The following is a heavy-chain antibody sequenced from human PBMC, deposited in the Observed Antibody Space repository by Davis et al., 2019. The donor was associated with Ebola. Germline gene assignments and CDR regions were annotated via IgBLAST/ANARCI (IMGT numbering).Heavy chain of an antibody. Sequence: PSETLSLTCTVSGGSVSSGSYYWSWIRQPPGKGLEWIGEINHSGSTNYNPSLKSRVTISVDTSKNQFSLKLSSVTAADTAVYYCASVVYAIKDWFDPWGQGTLVTVSS. D-gene: IGHD2-8*02. J-gene: IGHJ5*02. CDR2: INHSGST. CDR3: ASVVYAIKDWFDP. CDR1: GGSVSSGSYY. V-gene: IGHV4-39*07.